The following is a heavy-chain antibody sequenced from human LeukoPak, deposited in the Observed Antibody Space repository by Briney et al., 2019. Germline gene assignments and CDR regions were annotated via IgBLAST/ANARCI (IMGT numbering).Heavy chain of an antibody. V-gene: IGHV4-34*01. CDR1: GGSFSGYY. D-gene: IGHD2-2*01. CDR3: ASQFYYCSSTSCSIDAFDI. CDR2: INHSGST. J-gene: IGHJ3*02. Sequence: PSETLSLTCAVYGGSFSGYYWSWIRQPPGKGLEWIGEINHSGSTNYNPSLKSRVTISVDTSKNQFSLKLSSVTAADTAVYYCASQFYYCSSTSCSIDAFDIWGQGTMVTVSS.